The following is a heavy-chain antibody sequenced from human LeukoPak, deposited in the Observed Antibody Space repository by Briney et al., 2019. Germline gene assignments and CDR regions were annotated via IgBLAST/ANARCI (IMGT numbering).Heavy chain of an antibody. Sequence: GASVKVSCKASGYTFTSYGISWVRQAPGQGLEWMGWISAYNGNTNYAQKLQGRVTMTTDTSTSTAYMELRSLRSDDTAVYYCAREEYSYGYFHYYYGMDVWGQGTTVTVSS. CDR2: ISAYNGNT. CDR1: GYTFTSYG. D-gene: IGHD5-18*01. J-gene: IGHJ6*02. CDR3: AREEYSYGYFHYYYGMDV. V-gene: IGHV1-18*01.